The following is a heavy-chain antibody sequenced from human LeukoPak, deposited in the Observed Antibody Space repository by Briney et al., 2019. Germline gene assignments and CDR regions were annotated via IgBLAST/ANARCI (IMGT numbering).Heavy chain of an antibody. CDR2: ISWNSGSI. D-gene: IGHD6-19*01. J-gene: IGHJ4*02. Sequence: GGSLRLSCAASGFTFSNYWMSWVRQAPGKGLEWVSGISWNSGSIGYADSVKGRFTISRDNSKNTLYLQMNSLRAEDTAVYYCAKDDKDSSGWTEFDYWGQGTLVTVSS. V-gene: IGHV3-23*01. CDR1: GFTFSNYW. CDR3: AKDDKDSSGWTEFDY.